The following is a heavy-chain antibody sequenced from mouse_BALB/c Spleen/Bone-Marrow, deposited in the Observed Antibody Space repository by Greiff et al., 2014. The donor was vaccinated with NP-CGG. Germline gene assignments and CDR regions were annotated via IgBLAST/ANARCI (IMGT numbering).Heavy chain of an antibody. CDR3: AIPYYGPYVDD. Sequence: QVQLQQSRAPLVASGASVKLSCKASGYTLTSYWMHWVKQRPGQGLEWIGEINPSNGRTNYNEKFKSKATLTVDKSSSTAYMQLSSLTAEDSAVYYCAIPYYGPYVDDWGQGTTLTVSS. CDR2: INPSNGRT. J-gene: IGHJ2*01. V-gene: IGHV1S81*02. D-gene: IGHD1-2*01. CDR1: GYTLTSYW.